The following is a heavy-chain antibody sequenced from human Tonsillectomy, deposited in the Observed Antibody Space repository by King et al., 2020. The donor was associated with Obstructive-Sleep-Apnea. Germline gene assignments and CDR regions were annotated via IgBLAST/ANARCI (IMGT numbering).Heavy chain of an antibody. J-gene: IGHJ3*02. CDR3: ARHTGYYDSSGYAFDI. V-gene: IGHV4-59*01. D-gene: IGHD3-22*01. Sequence: VQLQESGPGLVKPSETLSLTCTVSGGSISSYYWSWIRQPPGKGLECIGYIYYSGSTNYNPSLKSRVTISVDTSKNQFSLKLSSVTAADTAVYYCARHTGYYDSSGYAFDIWGQGTMVTVSS. CDR1: GGSISSYY. CDR2: IYYSGST.